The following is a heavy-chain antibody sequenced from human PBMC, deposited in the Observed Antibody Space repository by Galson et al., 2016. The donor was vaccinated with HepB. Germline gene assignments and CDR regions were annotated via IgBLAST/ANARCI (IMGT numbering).Heavy chain of an antibody. CDR3: VSDSRGPIYGVMSGLDF. Sequence: SLRLSCAASGFIFSSFAMHWVRQAPGKGLEYVSAISSSGDDTYYSDSVGGRFIISRDNSKNTLYLQMTSLRPGDTAVYYCVSDSRGPIYGVMSGLDFWGQGTLVTVSS. CDR1: GFIFSSFA. J-gene: IGHJ4*02. V-gene: IGHV3-64D*06. CDR2: ISSSGDDT. D-gene: IGHD3-3*01.